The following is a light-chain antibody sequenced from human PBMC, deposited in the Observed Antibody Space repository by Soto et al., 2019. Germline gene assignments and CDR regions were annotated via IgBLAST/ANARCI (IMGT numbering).Light chain of an antibody. J-gene: IGKJ5*01. Sequence: DVLMTQTPLSLSAAPGQPTSISCKSSQSLLHITGETFLFWYLQKPGQSPQLLIYEVSTRVSGVPDRFSGSGSGTDFTLEISRVETDDVGIYYCMQSTQLPPTFGQGTRLEIK. V-gene: IGKV2D-29*02. CDR1: QSLLHITGETF. CDR2: EVS. CDR3: MQSTQLPPT.